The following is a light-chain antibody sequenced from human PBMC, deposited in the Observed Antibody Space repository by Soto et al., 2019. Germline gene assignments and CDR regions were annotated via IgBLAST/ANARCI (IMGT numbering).Light chain of an antibody. CDR2: GAS. CDR3: QQYNNWPET. Sequence: DIVMTQSPATLSVSPGERATLSCRARQSVSSNLAWYQQKPGQAPRLLIYGASTRATGIPARFSGSGSGTEFTLTISSLQSEDFAVYYCQQYNNWPETFGQGTKVEIK. J-gene: IGKJ1*01. V-gene: IGKV3-15*01. CDR1: QSVSSN.